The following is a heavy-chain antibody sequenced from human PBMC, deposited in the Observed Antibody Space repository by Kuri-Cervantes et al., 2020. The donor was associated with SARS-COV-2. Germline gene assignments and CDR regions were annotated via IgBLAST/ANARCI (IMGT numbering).Heavy chain of an antibody. CDR1: GYTFTGYY. Sequence: ASVKVSCKASGYTFTGYYMHWVRQAPGQGLEWMGWINPNSGGTNYAQKFQGRVTMTRDTSISTAYMELSRLRSEDTAVYYCARQRVYCSSTSCYGRGWFDPWGQGTLVTVSS. CDR2: INPNSGGT. V-gene: IGHV1-2*02. D-gene: IGHD2-2*01. J-gene: IGHJ5*02. CDR3: ARQRVYCSSTSCYGRGWFDP.